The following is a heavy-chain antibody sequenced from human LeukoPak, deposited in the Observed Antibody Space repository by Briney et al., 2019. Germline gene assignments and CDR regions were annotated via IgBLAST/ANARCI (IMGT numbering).Heavy chain of an antibody. Sequence: SETLSLTCAVYGGSFSGYYWSWIRQHPGKGLEWIGYIYYSGSTYYNPSLKSRVTISVDTSKNQFSLKLSSVTAADTAVYYCARDDRSTRIYAFDIWGQGTMVTVSS. D-gene: IGHD2/OR15-2a*01. CDR2: IYYSGST. J-gene: IGHJ3*02. V-gene: IGHV4-31*11. CDR3: ARDDRSTRIYAFDI. CDR1: GGSFSGYY.